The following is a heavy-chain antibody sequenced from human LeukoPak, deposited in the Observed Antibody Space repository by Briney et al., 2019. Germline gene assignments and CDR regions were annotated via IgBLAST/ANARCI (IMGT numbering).Heavy chain of an antibody. V-gene: IGHV4-59*01. D-gene: IGHD2-2*02. CDR1: GGSISSYY. CDR2: IYYSGST. CDR3: ARGYCSSTSCYIDYYYYMDV. J-gene: IGHJ6*03. Sequence: SETLSLTCTVSGGSISSYYWSWIRQPPGKGLEWIGYIYYSGSTNYNPSLKGRVTISVDTSKNQFSLKLSSVTAADTAVYYCARGYCSSTSCYIDYYYYMDVWGKGTTVTVSS.